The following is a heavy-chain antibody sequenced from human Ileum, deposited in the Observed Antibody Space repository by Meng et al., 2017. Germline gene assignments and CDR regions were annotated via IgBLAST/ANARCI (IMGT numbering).Heavy chain of an antibody. CDR2: IDHSGGT. CDR1: GGSFSGYY. Sequence: QVHLQQWGAGLLKPSETLSLTGGVCGGSFSGYYWSWICQPPGKGLEWIGEIDHSGGTNYNPSLKNRVTISVDTSNNRFSLKLSSVKAADTALYFCARRVGATPYAYNWLDPWGQGTLVTVSS. CDR3: ARRVGATPYAYNWLDP. J-gene: IGHJ5*02. D-gene: IGHD1-26*01. V-gene: IGHV4-34*01.